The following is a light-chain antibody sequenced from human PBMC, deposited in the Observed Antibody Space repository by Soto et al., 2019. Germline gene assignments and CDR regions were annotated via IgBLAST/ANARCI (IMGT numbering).Light chain of an antibody. CDR3: GTWDSSLSANV. CDR1: SSNIGERY. CDR2: ENN. J-gene: IGLJ1*01. Sequence: QSVLTQPPSVSAAPGQKVTISCSGSSSNIGERYVSWYLQLPVTAPKLLIYENNKRPSGIPDRFSGSKSGTSATLGITGLQTGDEADYYCGTWDSSLSANVFGTGTKLTVL. V-gene: IGLV1-51*02.